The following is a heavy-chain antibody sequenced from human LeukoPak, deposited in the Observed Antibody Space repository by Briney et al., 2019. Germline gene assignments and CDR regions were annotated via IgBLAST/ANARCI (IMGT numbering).Heavy chain of an antibody. D-gene: IGHD3-3*01. CDR3: ARRAYYDFWSGPDY. Sequence: GGSLRLSCAASGFTFSDYSMSWIRQAPGKGLESLAYISHSGSTKYYADSVKGRFTISRDNAKNSLYLQMNSLRAEDTAVYYCARRAYYDFWSGPDYWGQGTLVTVSS. CDR1: GFTFSDYS. J-gene: IGHJ4*02. CDR2: ISHSGSTK. V-gene: IGHV3-11*04.